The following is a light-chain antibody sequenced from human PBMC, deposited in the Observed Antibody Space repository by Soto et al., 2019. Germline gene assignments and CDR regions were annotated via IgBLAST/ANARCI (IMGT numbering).Light chain of an antibody. CDR2: DAS. Sequence: ALPLTQSPSSLSASVGDRVTITCRASQGISSALAWYQQKPGKAPKVLIYDASNLERGVPSRFSGSGSGTDFTLTITSLQPEDFATYYCQQFNSYPITFGQGTRLEIK. J-gene: IGKJ5*01. V-gene: IGKV1-13*02. CDR3: QQFNSYPIT. CDR1: QGISSA.